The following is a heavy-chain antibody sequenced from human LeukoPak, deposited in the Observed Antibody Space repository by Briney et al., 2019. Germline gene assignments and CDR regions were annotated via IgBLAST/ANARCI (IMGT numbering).Heavy chain of an antibody. Sequence: PSETLSLTCTVSGGSISSYYWSWIRQPPGKGLEWIGYIHYRGSTNYNPSLKSRVTISVDTSKNQFSLKLSSVTAADTAVYYCARDRPNYDFWSGYPYYYGMDVWGQGTTVTVSS. CDR2: IHYRGST. CDR1: GGSISSYY. D-gene: IGHD3-3*01. CDR3: ARDRPNYDFWSGYPYYYGMDV. J-gene: IGHJ6*02. V-gene: IGHV4-59*01.